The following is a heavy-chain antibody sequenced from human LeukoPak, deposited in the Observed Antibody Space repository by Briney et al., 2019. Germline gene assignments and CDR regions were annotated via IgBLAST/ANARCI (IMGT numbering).Heavy chain of an antibody. CDR1: VGSISSGNW. V-gene: IGHV4-4*02. J-gene: IGHJ6*02. Sequence: SGTLSLTCAVSVGSISSGNWWSWVRQSPGKGLEWIGEVYHNGTPNYNPSLKSRVTISADTFKNHFSLKLTSVTAADTAVYYCATAPILRGEAGEQYKYGMDVWGQGATVIVSS. D-gene: IGHD2-2*02. CDR2: VYHNGTP. CDR3: ATAPILRGEAGEQYKYGMDV.